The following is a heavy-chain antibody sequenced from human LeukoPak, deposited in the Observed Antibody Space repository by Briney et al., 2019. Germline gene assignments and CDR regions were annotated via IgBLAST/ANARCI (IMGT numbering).Heavy chain of an antibody. Sequence: SETLSLTCTVSGGSISSYYWSWIRQPPGKGLEWIGYIYYSGSTNYNPSLKSRVTISVDTSKNQFSLKLSSVTATDTAVYYCAARAAAGTDDAFDIWGQGTMVTVSS. J-gene: IGHJ3*02. CDR1: GGSISSYY. D-gene: IGHD6-13*01. CDR2: IYYSGST. V-gene: IGHV4-59*01. CDR3: AARAAAGTDDAFDI.